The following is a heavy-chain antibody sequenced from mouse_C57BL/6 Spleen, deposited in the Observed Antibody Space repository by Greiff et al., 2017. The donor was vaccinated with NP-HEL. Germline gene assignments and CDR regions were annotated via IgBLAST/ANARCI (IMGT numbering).Heavy chain of an antibody. CDR1: GYTFTSYW. CDR2: IDPSDSDT. D-gene: IGHD3-3*01. J-gene: IGHJ3*01. V-gene: IGHV1-52*01. CDR3: AREGDGDFAY. Sequence: QVQLQQPGAELVRPGSSVKLSCKASGYTFTSYWMHWVKQRPIQGLEWIGNIDPSDSDTHYNQKFKDKATLTVDKSSSTAYMQLSSLTSEDSAVYYCAREGDGDFAYWGQGTLVTVSA.